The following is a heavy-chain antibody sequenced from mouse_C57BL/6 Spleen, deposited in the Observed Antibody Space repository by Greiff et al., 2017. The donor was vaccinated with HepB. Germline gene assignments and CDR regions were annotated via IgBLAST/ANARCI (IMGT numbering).Heavy chain of an antibody. CDR3: ARWPTVVATDWYFDV. V-gene: IGHV14-2*01. J-gene: IGHJ1*03. Sequence: VQLQQSGAELVKPGASVKLSCTASGFNIKDYYMHWVKQRTEQGLEWIGRIDPEDGETKYAPKFQGKATITADTSANTAYLQLSSLTSEDTAVYYCARWPTVVATDWYFDVWGTGTTVTVSS. CDR2: IDPEDGET. CDR1: GFNIKDYY. D-gene: IGHD1-1*01.